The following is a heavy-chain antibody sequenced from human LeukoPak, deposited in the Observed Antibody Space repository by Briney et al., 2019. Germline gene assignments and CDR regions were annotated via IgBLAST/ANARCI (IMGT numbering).Heavy chain of an antibody. CDR2: IIPIFGIA. CDR1: GGTFSSYA. V-gene: IGHV1-69*04. CDR3: ARSTAITMIVVDP. D-gene: IGHD3-22*01. Sequence: SVKVSCKASGGTFSSYAISWVRQAPGQGLEWMGRIIPIFGIANYAQKFQGRVTITADKSTSTAYMELRSLRSEDTAVYYCARSTAITMIVVDPWGQGTLVTVSS. J-gene: IGHJ5*02.